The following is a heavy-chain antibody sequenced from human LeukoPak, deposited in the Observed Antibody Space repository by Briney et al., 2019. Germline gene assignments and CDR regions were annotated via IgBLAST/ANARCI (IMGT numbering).Heavy chain of an antibody. Sequence: PGRSLILPCATSGFTFDDYAMHLIRQGPGEGLEWVSGISWDSSSIGYAGSVKGRFSISRDNAKNALYLKMNSLRAEDTALYYCAKDIGPNYYYMDVWGKGTTVTVSS. CDR1: GFTFDDYA. J-gene: IGHJ6*03. V-gene: IGHV3-9*01. CDR2: ISWDSSSI. CDR3: AKDIGPNYYYMDV. D-gene: IGHD3/OR15-3a*01.